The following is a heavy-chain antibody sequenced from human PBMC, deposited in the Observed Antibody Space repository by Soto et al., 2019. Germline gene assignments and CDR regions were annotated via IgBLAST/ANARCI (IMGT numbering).Heavy chain of an antibody. D-gene: IGHD3-3*01. CDR2: IKQDGSEK. Sequence: GSLRLSCAASXLTFNSYWMSWVRQARGKGLERVANIKQDGSEKYYVDSVKGRFTISRDNAKNSLYLQMNSLRAEYTAVYYCARDRLLRFLEWLPYYGMDVWGQGT. CDR3: ARDRLLRFLEWLPYYGMDV. J-gene: IGHJ6*02. V-gene: IGHV3-7*01. CDR1: XLTFNSYW.